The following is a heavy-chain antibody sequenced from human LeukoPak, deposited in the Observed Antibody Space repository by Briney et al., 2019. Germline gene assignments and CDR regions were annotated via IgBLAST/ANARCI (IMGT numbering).Heavy chain of an antibody. J-gene: IGHJ4*02. V-gene: IGHV1-18*01. CDR2: ISAYNGNT. CDR3: ARDQDYCSGGSCYGGDYFDY. CDR1: GYTFTSYG. Sequence: ASVTVSFKASGYTFTSYGISWVRQAPGQGLEWMGWISAYNGNTNYAQKLQGRVTMTTDTSTSTAYMELRSLRSDDTAVYYCARDQDYCSGGSCYGGDYFDYWGQGTLVTVSS. D-gene: IGHD2-15*01.